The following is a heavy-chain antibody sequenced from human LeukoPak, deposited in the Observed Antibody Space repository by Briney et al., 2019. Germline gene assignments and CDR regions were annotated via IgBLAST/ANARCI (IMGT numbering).Heavy chain of an antibody. V-gene: IGHV3-21*01. J-gene: IGHJ2*01. D-gene: IGHD3-10*01. CDR2: ISSSSSYI. Sequence: GGSLRLSCAASGFTFSSYSMNWVRQAPGKGLEWVSSISSSSSYIYYADSVKGRFTISRDNAKNSLYLQMNSLRAEDTAVYYCTRGPGDDWYFDLRGRGTLVTVSS. CDR1: GFTFSSYS. CDR3: TRGPGDDWYFDL.